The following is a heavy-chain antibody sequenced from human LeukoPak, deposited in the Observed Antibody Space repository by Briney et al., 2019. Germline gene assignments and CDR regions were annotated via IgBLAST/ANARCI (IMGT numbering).Heavy chain of an antibody. V-gene: IGHV3-48*03. CDR1: GFTFSNYE. J-gene: IGHJ4*02. Sequence: GGSLRLSCAASGFTFSNYEMNWVRQAPGKGLEWVSYISSSSGVTIYYADSVKGRFTISRDNAKNSLYLQMNSLRAEDTALYYCARVPGRYSSGWYGDYWGQGTLVTVSS. D-gene: IGHD6-19*01. CDR3: ARVPGRYSSGWYGDY. CDR2: ISSSSGVTI.